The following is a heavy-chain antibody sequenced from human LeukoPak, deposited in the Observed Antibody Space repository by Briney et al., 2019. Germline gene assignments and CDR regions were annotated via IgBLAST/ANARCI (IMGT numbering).Heavy chain of an antibody. D-gene: IGHD1-26*01. CDR3: ARQTSSGTYDYYYMDV. CDR2: IYPDDSDT. V-gene: IGHV5-51*01. Sequence: GESLKISCKGSGYSFTKYWIAWVRQMPGKGLEWMGIIYPDDSDTRYSPSFQGQVTISADKSISTAYLQWNSLKASDTAMYYCARQTSSGTYDYYYMDVWGKGTTVTVSS. CDR1: GYSFTKYW. J-gene: IGHJ6*03.